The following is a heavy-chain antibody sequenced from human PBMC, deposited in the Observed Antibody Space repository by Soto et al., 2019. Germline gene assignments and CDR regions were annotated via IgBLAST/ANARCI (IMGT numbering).Heavy chain of an antibody. D-gene: IGHD5-12*01. CDR2: ISSSSSTI. J-gene: IGHJ6*03. Sequence: GESLKISCAASGFTFSSYSMNWVRQAPGKGLEWVSYISSSSSTIYYADSVKGRFTISRDNAKNSLYLQMNSLRAEDTAVYYCASTLLHSGYDYYYYYYMDVWGKGTTVTVSS. CDR3: ASTLLHSGYDYYYYYYMDV. V-gene: IGHV3-48*01. CDR1: GFTFSSYS.